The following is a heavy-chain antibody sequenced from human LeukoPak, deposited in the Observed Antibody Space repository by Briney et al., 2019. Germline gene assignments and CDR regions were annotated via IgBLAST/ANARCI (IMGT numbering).Heavy chain of an antibody. CDR2: INHSGST. V-gene: IGHV4-34*01. D-gene: IGHD4-23*01. CDR1: GGSFSGYY. Sequence: SETLSLTCAVYGGSFSGYYWSWIRQPPGKGLEWIGEINHSGSTYYNPSLKSRVTISVDTSKNQFSLKLSSVTAADTAVYYCARETLYGGNSGFDYWGQGTLVTVSS. CDR3: ARETLYGGNSGFDY. J-gene: IGHJ4*02.